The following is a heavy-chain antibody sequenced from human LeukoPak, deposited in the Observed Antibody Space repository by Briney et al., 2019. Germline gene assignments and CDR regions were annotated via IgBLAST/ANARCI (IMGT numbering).Heavy chain of an antibody. CDR3: ASLNGDYDWFDP. Sequence: GGSLRLSCAASGFTFSSYGMHWVRQAPGKGLEWVAFIRYDGSNKYYADSVKGRFTISRDNAKNSLYLQMNSLRAEDTAVYYCASLNGDYDWFDPWGQGTLVTVSS. V-gene: IGHV3-30*02. CDR1: GFTFSSYG. CDR2: IRYDGSNK. J-gene: IGHJ5*02. D-gene: IGHD4-17*01.